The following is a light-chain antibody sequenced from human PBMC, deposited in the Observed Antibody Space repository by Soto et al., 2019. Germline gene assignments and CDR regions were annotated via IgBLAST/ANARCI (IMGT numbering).Light chain of an antibody. J-gene: IGKJ1*01. CDR3: QQYNSYSET. CDR2: KAS. CDR1: QSISSW. V-gene: IGKV1-5*03. Sequence: DIELIPSPATLSASVGDRVTITCRASQSISSWLAWYQQKPGKAPKLLIYKASSLESGVPSRFSGSGSGTEFTLTISSLQPDDFATYYCQQYNSYSETFGQGAKVDIK.